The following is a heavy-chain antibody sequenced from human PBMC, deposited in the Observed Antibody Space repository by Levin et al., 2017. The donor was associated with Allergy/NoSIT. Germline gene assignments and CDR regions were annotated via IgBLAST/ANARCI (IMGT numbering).Heavy chain of an antibody. D-gene: IGHD2-2*01. J-gene: IGHJ4*02. Sequence: GGSLRLSCAASGFTFSSYGMHWVRQAPGKGLEWVAVIWYDGSNKYYADSVKGRFTISRDNSKNTLYLQMNSLRAEDTAVYYCARGNDIVVVPAALFDYWGQGTLVTVSS. CDR1: GFTFSSYG. V-gene: IGHV3-33*01. CDR3: ARGNDIVVVPAALFDY. CDR2: IWYDGSNK.